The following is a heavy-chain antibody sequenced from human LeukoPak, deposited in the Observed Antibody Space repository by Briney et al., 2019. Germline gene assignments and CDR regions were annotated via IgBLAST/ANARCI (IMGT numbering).Heavy chain of an antibody. V-gene: IGHV3-11*06. J-gene: IGHJ3*02. D-gene: IGHD3-3*01. CDR2: ISSSSSYT. Sequence: GGSLRLSCAASGFTFSDYDMSWIRQAPGKGLEWVSYISSSSSYTNYADSVKGRFTISRDNAKNSLYLQMNSLRAEDTAVYYCARRTNYYDFWSGYYPELIFDIWGQGTMVTGSS. CDR1: GFTFSDYD. CDR3: ARRTNYYDFWSGYYPELIFDI.